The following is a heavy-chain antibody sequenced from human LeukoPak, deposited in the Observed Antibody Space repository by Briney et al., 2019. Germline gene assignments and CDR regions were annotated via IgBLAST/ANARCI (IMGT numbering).Heavy chain of an antibody. D-gene: IGHD5-18*01. CDR3: ARDQRYSYATDY. J-gene: IGHJ4*02. CDR1: GGSISSGSYY. Sequence: SQTLSLTCTVSGGSISSGSYYWSWIRQPAGKGLEWIGRIYTSGSTNYNPSLKSRDTISVDTSKNQFSLKLSSVTAADTAVYYCARDQRYSYATDYWGQGTLVTVSS. CDR2: IYTSGST. V-gene: IGHV4-61*02.